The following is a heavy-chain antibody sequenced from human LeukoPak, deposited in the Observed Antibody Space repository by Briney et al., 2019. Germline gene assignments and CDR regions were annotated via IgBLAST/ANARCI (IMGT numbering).Heavy chain of an antibody. J-gene: IGHJ4*02. V-gene: IGHV4-34*01. Sequence: SETLSLTCTVSGGSISSYYWSWIRQPPGKGLEWIGEINHSGSTNYNPSLKSRVTISVDTSKNQFSLKLSSVTAADTAVYYCARRIVVVTARYFDYWGQGTLVTVSS. CDR3: ARRIVVVTARYFDY. CDR1: GGSISSYY. CDR2: INHSGST. D-gene: IGHD2-21*02.